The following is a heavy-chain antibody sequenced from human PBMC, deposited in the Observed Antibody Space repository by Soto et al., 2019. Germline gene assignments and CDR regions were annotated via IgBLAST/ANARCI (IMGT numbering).Heavy chain of an antibody. CDR2: ISSSSSYI. CDR3: ARMYGDYGLNGNYYGMDV. D-gene: IGHD4-17*01. J-gene: IGHJ6*02. CDR1: GFTFSSYS. Sequence: EVQLVESGGGLVKPGGSLRLSCAASGFTFSSYSMNWARQAPGKGPEWVSSISSSSSYIYFADSVKGRFTISRDNAKNSLYLQMNSLRAEDTAVYYCARMYGDYGLNGNYYGMDVWGQGTTVTVSS. V-gene: IGHV3-21*01.